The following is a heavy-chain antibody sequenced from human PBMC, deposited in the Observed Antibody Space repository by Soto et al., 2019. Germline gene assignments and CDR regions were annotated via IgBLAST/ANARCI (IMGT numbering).Heavy chain of an antibody. V-gene: IGHV3-23*01. Sequence: EVQLLESGGGLVQPGGSLRLPCAASGFTFSSYAMSWVRQAPGKGLEWVSAISGSDGRTDYADSVKGRFTISRDDSKNTLYLQMNSLRAEDTAVYYCAKDRGDCTNGVCYWGFYYWGQGTLVTVSS. CDR1: GFTFSSYA. CDR3: AKDRGDCTNGVCYWGFYY. J-gene: IGHJ4*02. D-gene: IGHD2-8*01. CDR2: ISGSDGRT.